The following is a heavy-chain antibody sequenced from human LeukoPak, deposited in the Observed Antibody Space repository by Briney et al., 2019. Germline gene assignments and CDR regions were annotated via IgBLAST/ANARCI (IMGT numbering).Heavy chain of an antibody. J-gene: IGHJ4*02. CDR2: ISSSGSTI. CDR1: GFTVSSNY. D-gene: IGHD6-13*01. Sequence: PGGSLRLSCAASGFTVSSNYMNWVRQAPGKGLEWVSYISSSGSTIYYADSVKGRFTISRDNAKNSLYLQMNSLRAEDTAVYYCARDETAAGFDYWGQGTLVTVSS. V-gene: IGHV3-48*01. CDR3: ARDETAAGFDY.